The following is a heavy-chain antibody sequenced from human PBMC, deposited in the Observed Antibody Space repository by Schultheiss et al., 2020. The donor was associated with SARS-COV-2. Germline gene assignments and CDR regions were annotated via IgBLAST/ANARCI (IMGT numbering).Heavy chain of an antibody. CDR2: IYYSGST. D-gene: IGHD3-10*01. CDR1: GGSISSYY. J-gene: IGHJ4*02. Sequence: SETLSLTCTVSGGSISSYYWSWIRQPPGKGLEWIGYIYYSGSTNYNPSLKSRVTISVDTSKNQFSLKLSSVTAADTAVYYCARLSTMVRGVTFDYWGQGTTVTVSS. CDR3: ARLSTMVRGVTFDY. V-gene: IGHV4-59*08.